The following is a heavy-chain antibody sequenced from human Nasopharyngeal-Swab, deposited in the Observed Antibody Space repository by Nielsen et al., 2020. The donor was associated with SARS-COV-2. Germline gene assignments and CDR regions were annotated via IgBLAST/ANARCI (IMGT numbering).Heavy chain of an antibody. D-gene: IGHD3-9*01. CDR2: IYYSGST. CDR3: ARVVILTGYYAFDI. J-gene: IGHJ3*02. V-gene: IGHV4-59*01. Sequence: GSLRLSCTVSGGSISSYYWSWIRQLPGKGLEWIGYIYYSGSTNYNPSLKSRVTISVDTSKNQFSLKLSSVTAADTAEYYCARVVILTGYYAFDIWGQGTMVTVSS. CDR1: GGSISSYY.